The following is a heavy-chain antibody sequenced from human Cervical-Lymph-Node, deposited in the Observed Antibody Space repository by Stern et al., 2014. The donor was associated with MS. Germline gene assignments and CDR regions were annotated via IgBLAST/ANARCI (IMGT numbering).Heavy chain of an antibody. Sequence: QLVQSGSQLKNPGASVKVSCKASGYTFTNYAMNWVRQATGQGLEWMGWINTHTGNATFAPGFTGRFVLSLDTSVKTAYLQISGLKAEDTAVYYCVRGRGYSYASYYLDYWGQGTLVTVSS. CDR3: VRGRGYSYASYYLDY. CDR1: GYTFTNYA. V-gene: IGHV7-4-1*02. CDR2: INTHTGNA. D-gene: IGHD5-18*01. J-gene: IGHJ4*02.